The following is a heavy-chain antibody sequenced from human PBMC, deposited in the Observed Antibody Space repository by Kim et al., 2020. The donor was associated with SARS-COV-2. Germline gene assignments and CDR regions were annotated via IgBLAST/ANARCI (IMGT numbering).Heavy chain of an antibody. CDR1: GFTFSSYE. Sequence: GGSLRLSCAASGFTFSSYEMNWVRQAPGKGLEWVSYISSSGSTIYYADSVKGRFTISRDNAKNSLYLQMNSLRAEDTAVYYCARGYSSGYYYANWYFDLWGRGTLVTVSS. CDR2: ISSSGSTI. CDR3: ARGYSSGYYYANWYFDL. V-gene: IGHV3-48*03. D-gene: IGHD3-22*01. J-gene: IGHJ2*01.